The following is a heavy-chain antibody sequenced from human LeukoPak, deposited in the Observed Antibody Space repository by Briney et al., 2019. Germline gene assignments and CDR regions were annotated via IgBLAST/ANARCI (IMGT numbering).Heavy chain of an antibody. CDR1: GGSISSGGYS. CDR2: IYHSGST. D-gene: IGHD1-26*01. CDR3: ARDPWGAFDI. J-gene: IGHJ3*02. Sequence: SQTLSLTCAVSGGSISSGGYSWSWIRQPPGKGLEWIGYIYHSGSTYYNPSLKSRVTISVDRSKNQFSLKLSSVTAADTAVYYCARDPWGAFDIWGQGTMVTVSS. V-gene: IGHV4-30-2*01.